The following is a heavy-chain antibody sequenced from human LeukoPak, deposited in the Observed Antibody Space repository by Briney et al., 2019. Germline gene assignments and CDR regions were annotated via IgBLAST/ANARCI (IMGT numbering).Heavy chain of an antibody. J-gene: IGHJ4*02. Sequence: SETLSLTCTVSGGSLSSSSYYWGWIRQPPGKGLEWIGSIYYSGSTYYNPSLKSRVTISVDTSKNQFSLKLSSVTAADTAVYYCARVGWVVTAIYYFDYWGQGTLVTVSS. V-gene: IGHV4-39*07. D-gene: IGHD2-21*02. CDR2: IYYSGST. CDR3: ARVGWVVTAIYYFDY. CDR1: GGSLSSSSYY.